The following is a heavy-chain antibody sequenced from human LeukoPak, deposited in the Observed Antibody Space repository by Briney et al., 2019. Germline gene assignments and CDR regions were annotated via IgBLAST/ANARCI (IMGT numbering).Heavy chain of an antibody. Sequence: GGSLRLSCAASGFTFSSYGMHWVRQAPGKGLEWVAVISYDGSNTYYADSVRGRLTISRDNSKDTLYLQMNSLRAEDTAVYYCAKVGRASWAPYYFDYWGQGTLVTVSS. CDR3: AKVGRASWAPYYFDY. V-gene: IGHV3-30*18. CDR2: ISYDGSNT. D-gene: IGHD2-2*01. J-gene: IGHJ4*02. CDR1: GFTFSSYG.